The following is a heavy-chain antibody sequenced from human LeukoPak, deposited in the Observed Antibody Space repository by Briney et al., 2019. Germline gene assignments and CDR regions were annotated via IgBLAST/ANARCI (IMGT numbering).Heavy chain of an antibody. Sequence: GASVKVSCKASGYTFTGYYMHWVRQAPGQGLEWMGWINPNSGGTNYAQKFQGRVTMTRDTPISTAYMELSRLRSDDTAVYYCARDLGTSYYYDSSGYYAEYFQHWGQGTLVTVSS. V-gene: IGHV1-2*02. D-gene: IGHD3-22*01. CDR3: ARDLGTSYYYDSSGYYAEYFQH. CDR2: INPNSGGT. J-gene: IGHJ1*01. CDR1: GYTFTGYY.